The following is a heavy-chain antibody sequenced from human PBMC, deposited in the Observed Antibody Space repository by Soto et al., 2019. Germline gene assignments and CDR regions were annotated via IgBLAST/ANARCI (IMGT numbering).Heavy chain of an antibody. Sequence: SETLSLTCAVYGGSFSGYYWSWIRQPPGKGLEWIGEINHSGSTTYNPSLKSRVTISVDTSKNQFSLKLSSLTAADTAVYYCARVHGSGSYYGAFDIWGQGTMVTVSS. CDR2: INHSGST. V-gene: IGHV4-34*01. J-gene: IGHJ3*02. CDR1: GGSFSGYY. D-gene: IGHD3-10*01. CDR3: ARVHGSGSYYGAFDI.